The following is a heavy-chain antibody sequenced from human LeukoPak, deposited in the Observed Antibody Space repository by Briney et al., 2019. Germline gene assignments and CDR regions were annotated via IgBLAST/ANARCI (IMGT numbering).Heavy chain of an antibody. CDR2: IYHSGST. J-gene: IGHJ3*02. D-gene: IGHD1-26*01. Sequence: SETLSLTCTVSGGSISSGGYYWSWIRQPPGKGLEWIGYIYHSGSTYYNPSLKSRVTISVDRSKNQFSLKLSSVTAADTAVYYCARVEVGATPSAFDIWGQGTMVTVSS. CDR1: GGSISSGGYY. CDR3: ARVEVGATPSAFDI. V-gene: IGHV4-30-2*01.